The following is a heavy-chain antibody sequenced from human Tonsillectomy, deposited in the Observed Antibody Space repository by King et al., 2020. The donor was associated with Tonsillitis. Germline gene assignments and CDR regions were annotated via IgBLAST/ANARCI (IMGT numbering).Heavy chain of an antibody. CDR1: GYTLTELS. Sequence: QLVQSGAEVKKPGASVKVSCKVSGYTLTELSMHWVRQAPGKGLEWMGGFDPEDGETIYAQKFQGRVTMTEDTSTDTAYMELSNLRYEDTAVYFCATDRQYQLPTHDAFDIWGHGTMVTVSS. V-gene: IGHV1-24*01. D-gene: IGHD2-2*01. CDR3: ATDRQYQLPTHDAFDI. CDR2: FDPEDGET. J-gene: IGHJ3*02.